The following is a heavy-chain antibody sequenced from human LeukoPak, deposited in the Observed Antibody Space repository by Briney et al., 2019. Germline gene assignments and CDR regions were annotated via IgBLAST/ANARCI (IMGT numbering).Heavy chain of an antibody. V-gene: IGHV1-18*01. J-gene: IGHJ5*02. CDR2: ISGNNGNT. CDR3: ARGGRTIFGVVIPYNWFDP. Sequence: GASVKVSCKASGYTFSTHGISWVRQAPGQGLEWMGWISGNNGNTHYAQKIQGRVTITRDTSASTAYMELSGLRSEDTAVYYCARGGRTIFGVVIPYNWFDPWGQGTLVTVSS. D-gene: IGHD3-3*01. CDR1: GYTFSTHG.